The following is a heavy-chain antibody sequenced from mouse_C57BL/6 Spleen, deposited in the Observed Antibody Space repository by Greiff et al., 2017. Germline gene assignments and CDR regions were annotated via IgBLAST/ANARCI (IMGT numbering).Heavy chain of an antibody. V-gene: IGHV1-54*01. CDR3: ARRGYYGSSEAWFAY. J-gene: IGHJ3*01. Sequence: QVTLKVSGAELVRPGTSVKVSCKASGYAFTNYLIEWVKQRPGQGLEWIGVINPGSGGTNYNEKFKGKATLTADKSSSTAYMQLSSLTSEDSAVYFCARRGYYGSSEAWFAYWGQGTLVTVSA. CDR1: GYAFTNYL. D-gene: IGHD1-1*01. CDR2: INPGSGGT.